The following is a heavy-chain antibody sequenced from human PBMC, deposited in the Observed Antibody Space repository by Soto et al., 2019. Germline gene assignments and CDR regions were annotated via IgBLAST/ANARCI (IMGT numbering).Heavy chain of an antibody. V-gene: IGHV3-21*01. D-gene: IGHD6-19*01. CDR3: ARGIAVAGTARFDY. Sequence: EVQLVESGGGLVKPGGSLRLSCAASGFTFSSYSMNWVRQAPGKGLEWVSSISSSSSYIYYADSVKGRFTISRDKAKNSLYLQMNSLRAEDTAVYYCARGIAVAGTARFDYWGQGTLVTVSS. CDR2: ISSSSSYI. J-gene: IGHJ4*02. CDR1: GFTFSSYS.